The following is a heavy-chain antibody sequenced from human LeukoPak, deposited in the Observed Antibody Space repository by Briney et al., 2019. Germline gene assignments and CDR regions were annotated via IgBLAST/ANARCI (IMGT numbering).Heavy chain of an antibody. D-gene: IGHD5-12*01. CDR2: ISGSGGST. CDR3: ARGFGYSGSFFDY. Sequence: GGSLRLSSAASGFTFSSYGMHWVRQAPGKGLEWVSAISGSGGSTYYADSVKGRFTISRDNSKNTLYLQMNSLRAEDTAVYYCARGFGYSGSFFDYWGQGTLVTVSS. CDR1: GFTFSSYG. J-gene: IGHJ4*02. V-gene: IGHV3-23*01.